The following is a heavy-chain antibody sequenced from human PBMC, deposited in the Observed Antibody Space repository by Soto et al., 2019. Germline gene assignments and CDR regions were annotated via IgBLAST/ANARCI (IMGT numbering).Heavy chain of an antibody. J-gene: IGHJ4*02. CDR1: GFTFSSYW. V-gene: IGHV3-74*01. D-gene: IGHD3-22*01. Sequence: EVQLVESGGGLVQPGGSLRLSCAASGFTFSSYWMHWVRQAPGKGLVWVSHINSDGSSTSYADSVKGRFTISRDNAKNTLYLQMNSLRAEDTAVYCCARDPRRGYYDSSGYSAFDYWGQGTLVTVSS. CDR3: ARDPRRGYYDSSGYSAFDY. CDR2: INSDGSST.